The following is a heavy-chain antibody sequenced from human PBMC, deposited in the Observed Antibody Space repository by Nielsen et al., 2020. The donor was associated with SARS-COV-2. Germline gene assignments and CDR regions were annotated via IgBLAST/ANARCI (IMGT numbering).Heavy chain of an antibody. V-gene: IGHV3-9*01. CDR3: AKDSDPFTVPARYSSSFYPNNWFDP. Sequence: GGSLRLSCAASGFTFDDYAMHWVRQAPGKGLEWVSGISWNSGSIGYADSVKGRFTISRDNAKNSLYLQMNSLRAEDTALYYCAKDSDPFTVPARYSSSFYPNNWFDPWGQGTLVTVSS. J-gene: IGHJ5*02. CDR2: ISWNSGSI. CDR1: GFTFDDYA. D-gene: IGHD6-13*01.